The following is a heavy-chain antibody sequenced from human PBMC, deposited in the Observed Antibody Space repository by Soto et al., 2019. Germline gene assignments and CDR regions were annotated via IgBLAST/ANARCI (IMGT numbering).Heavy chain of an antibody. CDR3: ARQGTAMVIYYYYGMDV. CDR1: GGSISSSGCY. Sequence: PSETLSLTCTVSGGSISSSGCYWGWIRQPPGKGLEWIGSIYYSGSTYYNPSLKSRVTISVDTSKNQFSLKLSSVTAADTAVYYCARQGTAMVIYYYYGMDVWAKGPRSPSP. V-gene: IGHV4-39*01. J-gene: IGHJ6*02. CDR2: IYYSGST. D-gene: IGHD5-18*01.